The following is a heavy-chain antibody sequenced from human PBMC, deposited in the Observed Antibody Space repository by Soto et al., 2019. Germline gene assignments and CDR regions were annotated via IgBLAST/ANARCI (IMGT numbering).Heavy chain of an antibody. CDR1: GGSISSGNFY. J-gene: IGHJ4*02. D-gene: IGHD3-16*01. Sequence: VQLQASGPGLVRPSETLSLTCTVSGGSISSGNFYWSWIRQPPGKGLEWIGYIYFSGGTSYSPSLKRRLAISLNTSNHQVSLKLTSVTAADPAVYYCAHDSHGGNTYFDLWGQGALVNVSS. CDR2: IYFSGGT. V-gene: IGHV4-30-4*01. CDR3: AHDSHGGNTYFDL.